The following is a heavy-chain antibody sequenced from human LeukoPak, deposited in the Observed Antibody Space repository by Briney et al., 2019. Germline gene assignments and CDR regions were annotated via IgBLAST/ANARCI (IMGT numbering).Heavy chain of an antibody. D-gene: IGHD3-22*01. CDR2: INHSGST. CDR1: GGSFSGYY. J-gene: IGHJ4*02. CDR3: ARESYYDSSGPFDY. V-gene: IGHV4-34*01. Sequence: AETLSLTCAVYGGSFSGYYWSWIRQPTGKGLEWIGEINHSGSTKYNPSLKSRVTISVDTSKNQFSLKLSSVTAADTAVYYCARESYYDSSGPFDYWGQGTLVTVSS.